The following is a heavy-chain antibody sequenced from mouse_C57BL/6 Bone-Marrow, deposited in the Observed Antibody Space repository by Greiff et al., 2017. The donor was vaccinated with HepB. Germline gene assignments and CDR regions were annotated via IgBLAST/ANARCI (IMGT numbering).Heavy chain of an antibody. V-gene: IGHV5-4*01. CDR3: ASLYYDYERSYYYFDY. CDR2: ISDGGSYT. Sequence: EVQVVESGGGLVKPGGSLKLSCAASGFTFSSYAMSWVRQTPEKRLEWVATISDGGSYTYYPDNVKGRFTISRDNAKNNLYLQMSHLKSEDTAMYYCASLYYDYERSYYYFDYWGQGTTLTVSS. J-gene: IGHJ2*01. D-gene: IGHD2-4*01. CDR1: GFTFSSYA.